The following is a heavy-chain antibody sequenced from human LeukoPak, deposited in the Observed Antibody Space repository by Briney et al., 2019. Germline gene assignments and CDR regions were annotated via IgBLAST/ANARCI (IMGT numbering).Heavy chain of an antibody. J-gene: IGHJ4*02. CDR1: GYTFTSYG. Sequence: ASVKVSCKASGYTFTSYGISWVRQAPGQGLEWMGWISAYNGNTNYAQKLQGRVTMTTDTSTSTAYMELRSLRSDDTAVYYCARALGGYSYGWVDYWGQGTLVTVSS. V-gene: IGHV1-18*01. CDR2: ISAYNGNT. CDR3: ARALGGYSYGWVDY. D-gene: IGHD5-18*01.